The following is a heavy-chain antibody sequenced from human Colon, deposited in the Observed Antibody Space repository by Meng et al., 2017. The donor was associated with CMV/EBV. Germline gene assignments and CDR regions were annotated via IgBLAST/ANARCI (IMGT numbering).Heavy chain of an antibody. J-gene: IGHJ6*02. CDR1: EFTLSRFW. Sequence: GESLKISCAAFEFTLSRFWMHWVRQAPGEGLMWVSRVNSDGSVTDYADSVKGRFTISRDNAKSMVYLEMNSLRVEDTAVYYCARGDRISVANYYYYNMDIWGQGTTVTVSS. CDR3: ARGDRISVANYYYYNMDI. CDR2: VNSDGSVT. D-gene: IGHD6-13*01. V-gene: IGHV3-74*01.